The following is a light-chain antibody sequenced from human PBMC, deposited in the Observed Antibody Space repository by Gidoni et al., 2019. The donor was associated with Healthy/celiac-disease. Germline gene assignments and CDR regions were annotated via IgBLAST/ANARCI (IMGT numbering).Light chain of an antibody. Sequence: DIQMTQSPSTLSVSVVDRVTITCRASQSISSWLAWYQQKPGDAPKLLIYKASSLESGVPSRFSGSGSETEFTLTISSLQPDDFATYYCQQYNNYSTWAFGQGTEVEIK. CDR1: QSISSW. CDR2: KAS. J-gene: IGKJ1*01. CDR3: QQYNNYSTWA. V-gene: IGKV1-5*03.